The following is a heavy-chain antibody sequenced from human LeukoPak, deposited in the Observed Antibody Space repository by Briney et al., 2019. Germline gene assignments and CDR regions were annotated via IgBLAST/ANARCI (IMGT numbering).Heavy chain of an antibody. CDR2: ISYDGSDK. CDR3: AKGVAAATNAAYYGMDV. D-gene: IGHD2-15*01. CDR1: GFTVSNYG. J-gene: IGHJ6*02. V-gene: IGHV3-30*18. Sequence: GGSLRLSCAASGFTVSNYGMPWVRQAPGKGLEWVAVISYDGSDKYYADSVKGRFTISRDNSKNTLYLQMNSLRPEDTAVYYCAKGVAAATNAAYYGMDVWGQGTTVTVSS.